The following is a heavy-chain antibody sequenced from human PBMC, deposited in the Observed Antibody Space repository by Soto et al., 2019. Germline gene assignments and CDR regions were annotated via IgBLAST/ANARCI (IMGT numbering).Heavy chain of an antibody. D-gene: IGHD3-10*01. Sequence: QLQLQESGPGLVKPSETMPLTCTDSGGSSSSGSFYWGWIRQPPGKGLEWIGSVSYSGHTYYSPSLKSRVTLSVDTSEKHLSLKLSSVTAADTAVYYCARQRAWYGEWAFDIWGQGTMVTVSS. V-gene: IGHV4-39*01. J-gene: IGHJ3*02. CDR1: GGSSSSGSFY. CDR3: ARQRAWYGEWAFDI. CDR2: VSYSGHT.